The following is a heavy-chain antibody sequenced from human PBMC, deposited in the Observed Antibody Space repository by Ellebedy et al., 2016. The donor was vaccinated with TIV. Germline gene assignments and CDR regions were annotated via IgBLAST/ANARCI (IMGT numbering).Heavy chain of an antibody. V-gene: IGHV3-72*01. CDR3: ARIYYGSGSYYPNWYFDL. Sequence: PGGSLRLSCAASGFTFSDHYMDWVRQAPGKGLEWVGRSRNKPNRYTTEYAASVKGRFTISRDESKNSLYLQMNSLKTEDTAVYYCARIYYGSGSYYPNWYFDLWGRGTLVTVSS. CDR1: GFTFSDHY. J-gene: IGHJ2*01. D-gene: IGHD3-10*01. CDR2: SRNKPNRYTT.